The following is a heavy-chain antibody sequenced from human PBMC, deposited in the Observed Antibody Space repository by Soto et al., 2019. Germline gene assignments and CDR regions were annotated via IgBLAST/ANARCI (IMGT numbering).Heavy chain of an antibody. CDR2: ISSSSSTI. Sequence: PGGSLRLSYAASGFTFSSYSMNWVRQAPGKGLEWVSYISSSSSTIYYADSVKGRFTISRDNAKNSLYLQMNSLRDEDTAVYYCARELRMGTKKIPKLRYFDWLSERIGYFDYWGQGP. CDR3: ARELRMGTKKIPKLRYFDWLSERIGYFDY. V-gene: IGHV3-48*02. J-gene: IGHJ4*02. D-gene: IGHD3-9*01. CDR1: GFTFSSYS.